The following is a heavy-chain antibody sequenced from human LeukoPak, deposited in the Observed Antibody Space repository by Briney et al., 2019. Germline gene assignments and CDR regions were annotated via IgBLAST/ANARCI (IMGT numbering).Heavy chain of an antibody. D-gene: IGHD6-6*01. CDR2: IIPIFGTA. J-gene: IGHJ6*02. CDR3: ARDPIAARPDTLYGMDV. V-gene: IGHV1-69*13. CDR1: GGTFSSYA. Sequence: SVKVSCKASGGTFSSYAISWVRQAPGQGLEWTGGIIPIFGTANYAQKFQGRVTITADESTSTAYMELSSLRSEDTAVYYCARDPIAARPDTLYGMDVWGQGTTVTVSS.